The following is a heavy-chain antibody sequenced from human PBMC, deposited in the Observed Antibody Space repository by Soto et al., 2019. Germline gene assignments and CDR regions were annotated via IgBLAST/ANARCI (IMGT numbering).Heavy chain of an antibody. D-gene: IGHD3-16*01. Sequence: GGSLRLSCAASGFTFSSYGMHWVRQAPGKGLEWVAVISYDGSNKYYADSVKGRFTISRDNSKNTLYLQMNSLRAEDTAVYYCAKDWSSGLYVIPGIWGQGTLVTVSS. V-gene: IGHV3-30*18. CDR1: GFTFSSYG. J-gene: IGHJ4*02. CDR3: AKDWSSGLYVIPGI. CDR2: ISYDGSNK.